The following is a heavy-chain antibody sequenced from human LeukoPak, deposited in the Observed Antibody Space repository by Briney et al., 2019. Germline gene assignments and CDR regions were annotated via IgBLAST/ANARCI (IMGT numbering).Heavy chain of an antibody. J-gene: IGHJ4*02. CDR1: GGTFSSYA. CDR2: IVVGSGNT. CDR3: AAALDGYNLGLDY. V-gene: IGHV1-58*02. D-gene: IGHD5-24*01. Sequence: SVKVSCKASGGTFSSYAISWVRQARGQRLEWIGWIVVGSGNTNYAQKFQERVTITRDMSTSTAYMELSSLRSEDTAVYYCAAALDGYNLGLDYWGQGTLVTVSS.